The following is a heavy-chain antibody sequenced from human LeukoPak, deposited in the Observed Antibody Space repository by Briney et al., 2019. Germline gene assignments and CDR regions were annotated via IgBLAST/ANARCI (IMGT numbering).Heavy chain of an antibody. CDR1: GFTFSSYW. J-gene: IGHJ4*02. CDR3: ARDRYCSSASCYGGDY. D-gene: IGHD2-2*01. Sequence: PGRSLRLSCAASGFTFSSYWMHWVRQAPGKGLVWVSRIGTDGSSTSYADSVKGRFTISRDNAKNTLYLQMNSLRAEDTAVYYCARDRYCSSASCYGGDYWGQGTLVTVSS. CDR2: IGTDGSST. V-gene: IGHV3-74*01.